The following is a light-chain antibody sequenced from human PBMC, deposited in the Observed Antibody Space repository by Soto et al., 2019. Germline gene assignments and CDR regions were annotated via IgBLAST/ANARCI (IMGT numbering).Light chain of an antibody. CDR3: QQYNKWPLIT. Sequence: IMLTHSPATLSVSPGRXXXXXXRASQSVSNNLAWYQQKRGQAPRLLIYGASTRATGIPARFSGSGSGTEFTLIISSLQSEDFAVYYCQQYNKWPLITFGQGTRLEIK. J-gene: IGKJ5*01. CDR1: QSVSNN. CDR2: GAS. V-gene: IGKV3-15*01.